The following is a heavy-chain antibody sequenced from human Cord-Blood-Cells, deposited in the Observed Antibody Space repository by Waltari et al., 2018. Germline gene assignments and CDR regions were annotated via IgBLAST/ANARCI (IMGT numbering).Heavy chain of an antibody. J-gene: IGHJ5*02. D-gene: IGHD3-10*01. Sequence: QVQLVQSGAEVKKPGASVKVSCKASGYPFTSYAMHWVRPAPGQRLEWMGWINAGNGNTKYSQKFQGRVTITRDTSASTAYMELSSLRSEDTAVYYCAREEVFPMVQGVNWFDPWGQGTLVTVSS. CDR2: INAGNGNT. CDR3: AREEVFPMVQGVNWFDP. CDR1: GYPFTSYA. V-gene: IGHV1-3*01.